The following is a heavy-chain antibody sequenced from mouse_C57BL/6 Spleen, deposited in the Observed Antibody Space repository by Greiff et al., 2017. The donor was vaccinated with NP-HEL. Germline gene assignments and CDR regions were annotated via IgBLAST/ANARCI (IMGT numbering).Heavy chain of an antibody. CDR2: INPNNGGT. D-gene: IGHD1-1*01. CDR1: GYTFTDYN. J-gene: IGHJ4*01. CDR3: ARWGPYYGSSHYYAMDY. Sequence: EVQLQQSGPELVKPGASVKIPCKASGYTFTDYNMDWVKQSHGKSLEWIRDINPNNGGTIYNQKFKGKATLTVDKSSSTAYMELRSLTSEDTAVYYCARWGPYYGSSHYYAMDYWGQGTSVTVSS. V-gene: IGHV1-18*01.